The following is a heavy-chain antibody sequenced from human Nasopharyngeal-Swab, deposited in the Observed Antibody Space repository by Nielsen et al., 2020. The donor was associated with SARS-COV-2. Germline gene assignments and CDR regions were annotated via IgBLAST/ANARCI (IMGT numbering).Heavy chain of an antibody. CDR2: IKSKTDGGTT. CDR1: GFTFSNAW. Sequence: GESLKISCAASGFTFSNAWMSWVRQAPGKGLEWVGRIKSKTDGGTTDYAAPVKGRFTISRDDSKNTLYLQMNSLKTEDTAVYYCTPSGYDSTSDAFDIWGQGTMVTVSS. CDR3: TPSGYDSTSDAFDI. J-gene: IGHJ3*02. V-gene: IGHV3-15*01. D-gene: IGHD3-22*01.